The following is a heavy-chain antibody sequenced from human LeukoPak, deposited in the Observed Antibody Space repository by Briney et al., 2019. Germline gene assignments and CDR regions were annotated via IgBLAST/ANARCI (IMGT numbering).Heavy chain of an antibody. CDR1: GGSISSSSHY. J-gene: IGHJ4*02. Sequence: SETLSLTCTVSGGSISSSSHYWGWIRQPPGKGLEWIGSIYYSGSTYYNPSLKSRVTISVDTSKNQFSLKLSSVTAADTAVYYCARRVRGVIITGHFDYWGQGTLVTVSS. V-gene: IGHV4-39*07. CDR2: IYYSGST. D-gene: IGHD3-10*01. CDR3: ARRVRGVIITGHFDY.